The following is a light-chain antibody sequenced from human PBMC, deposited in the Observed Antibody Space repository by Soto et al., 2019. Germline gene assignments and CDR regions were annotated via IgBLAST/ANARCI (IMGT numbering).Light chain of an antibody. CDR3: GSYTSSSTLV. CDR2: DVS. J-gene: IGLJ1*01. V-gene: IGLV2-14*01. Sequence: QSALTQPASVSGSPGQSITISCTGTSSDVGGYDYVSWYQQHPGKAPKLMIYDVSNRPSGVSTRFSGSKSGNTASLTISGLQAEDEADYYCGSYTSSSTLVFGTGTKLTVL. CDR1: SSDVGGYDY.